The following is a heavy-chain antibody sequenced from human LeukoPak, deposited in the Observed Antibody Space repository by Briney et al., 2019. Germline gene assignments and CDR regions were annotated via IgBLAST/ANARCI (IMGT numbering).Heavy chain of an antibody. J-gene: IGHJ4*02. Sequence: GGSLRLSCAASGFTFDDYAMHWVRQAPGKGLEWVSLISGDGGSTYYADSVKGRFTISRDNSKNSLYLQMNSLRTEDTALYYCADTPRDGYNSETSWGQGTLVTVSS. CDR3: ADTPRDGYNSETS. D-gene: IGHD5-24*01. V-gene: IGHV3-43*02. CDR1: GFTFDDYA. CDR2: ISGDGGST.